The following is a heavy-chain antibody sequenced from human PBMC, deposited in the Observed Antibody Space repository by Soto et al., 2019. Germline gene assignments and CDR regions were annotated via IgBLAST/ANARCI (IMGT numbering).Heavy chain of an antibody. V-gene: IGHV1-46*02. J-gene: IGHJ6*02. CDR3: ARAYCGGDCFLRDYYYFGVDV. CDR2: INLSGGSR. Sequence: QVQLVQSGAEVKKPGASVKVSCKASGDTFKNYYMHFVRQARGQGLEWVGTINLSGGSRRYAQRFRDRVTMTGDTSTTTIYMELNSLRSEDTAVYYCARAYCGGDCFLRDYYYFGVDVWGQGTTVTVSS. D-gene: IGHD2-21*02. CDR1: GDTFKNYY.